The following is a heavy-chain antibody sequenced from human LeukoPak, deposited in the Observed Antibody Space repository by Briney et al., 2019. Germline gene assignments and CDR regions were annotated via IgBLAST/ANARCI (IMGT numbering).Heavy chain of an antibody. CDR2: IYYSGST. J-gene: IGHJ3*02. D-gene: IGHD6-13*01. CDR3: ARRYSSSWFHAFDI. V-gene: IGHV4-59*01. Sequence: SETLSLTCTVSGGSISSYYWSWIRQPPGKGLEGLGYIYYSGSTNYNPSLKSRVTISVDTSKNQFSLKLSSVTAADTAVYYCARRYSSSWFHAFDIWGQGTMVTVSS. CDR1: GGSISSYY.